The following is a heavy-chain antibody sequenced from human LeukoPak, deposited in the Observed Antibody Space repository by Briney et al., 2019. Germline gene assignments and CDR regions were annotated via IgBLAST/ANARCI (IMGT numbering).Heavy chain of an antibody. CDR3: ASSSWYRGVDY. CDR1: GGSISSGDYY. CDR2: IYYSGST. J-gene: IGHJ4*02. D-gene: IGHD6-13*01. Sequence: SETLSLTCTVSGGSISSGDYYWSWIRQPPGKGLEWIGYIYYSGSTYYNPSLKSRVTISVDTSKNQFSLKLSSVTAADTAVYYCASSSWYRGVDYWGQGTLVTVSS. V-gene: IGHV4-30-4*08.